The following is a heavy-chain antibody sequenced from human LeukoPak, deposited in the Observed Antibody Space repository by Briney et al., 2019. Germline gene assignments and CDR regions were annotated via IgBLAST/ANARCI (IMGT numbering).Heavy chain of an antibody. V-gene: IGHV3-9*03. CDR1: GFTFDDYA. Sequence: QSGGSLRLSCAASGFTFDDYAMHWVRQAPGKGLEWVSGISWNSGSIGYADSVKGRFTISRDNAKNSLYLQMNSLRAEDMALYYCAKDTGQQLDAFDIWGQGTMVTVSS. CDR2: ISWNSGSI. D-gene: IGHD6-13*01. J-gene: IGHJ3*02. CDR3: AKDTGQQLDAFDI.